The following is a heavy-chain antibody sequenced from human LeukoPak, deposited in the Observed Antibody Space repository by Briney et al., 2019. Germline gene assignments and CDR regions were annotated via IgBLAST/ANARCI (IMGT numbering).Heavy chain of an antibody. CDR3: AKESPYCHGTDCRIYYFDS. J-gene: IGHJ4*02. V-gene: IGHV3-74*01. D-gene: IGHD2-15*01. CDR1: GFTFSSYW. CDR2: INGDGRNI. Sequence: GGSLGLSCVASGFTFSSYWMHWVRQDPRKGLVWVSRINGDGRNINYADSVRGRFTISRDNAKNTLYLQMNTLRAEDTAVYYCAKESPYCHGTDCRIYYFDSWGQGILVTVSS.